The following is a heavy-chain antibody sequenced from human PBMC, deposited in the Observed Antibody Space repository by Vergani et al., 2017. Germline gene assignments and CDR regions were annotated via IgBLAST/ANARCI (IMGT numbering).Heavy chain of an antibody. J-gene: IGHJ3*02. CDR3: AKGGYCSSTSCSDDAFDI. V-gene: IGHV3-23*04. CDR1: GFTFSSYA. D-gene: IGHD2-2*01. Sequence: EVQLVESGGGLVQPGGSLRLSCAASGFTFSSYALSWVRQAPGKGLEWVSAISGSGGSTYYADSVTGRFTISRDNAKNSLYLQMNSLRAEYTALYYCAKGGYCSSTSCSDDAFDIWGQGTMVTVSS. CDR2: ISGSGGST.